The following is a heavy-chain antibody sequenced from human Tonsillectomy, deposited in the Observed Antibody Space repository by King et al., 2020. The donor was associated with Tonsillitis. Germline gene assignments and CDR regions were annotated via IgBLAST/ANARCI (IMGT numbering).Heavy chain of an antibody. CDR1: GGSISSSSYY. V-gene: IGHV4-39*01. J-gene: IGHJ6*02. CDR3: GLSTSIEVVLDGMDV. CDR2: IYYSGSS. Sequence: QLQESGPGLVKPAETLSLTCTVSGGSISSSSYYWGWIRQPPGKGLEWIGSIYYSGSSYYNPSLKRRVTISVDMSKNQFSLKLSSVTAADTAVYYCGLSTSIEVVLDGMDVWGQGTTVTVSS. D-gene: IGHD2-2*01.